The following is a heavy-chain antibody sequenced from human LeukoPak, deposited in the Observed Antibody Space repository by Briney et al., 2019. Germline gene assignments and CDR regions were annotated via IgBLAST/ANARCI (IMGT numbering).Heavy chain of an antibody. V-gene: IGHV4-59*01. D-gene: IGHD5-18*01. CDR3: ARGGIQLWLYVLDY. CDR1: GGSISSYY. CDR2: IYYSGST. J-gene: IGHJ4*02. Sequence: SETLSLTCTVSGGSISSYYWSWIRQPPGKGLEWIGYIYYSGSTNYNPSLKSRVTISVDTSKNQISLKLSSVTAADTAVYYCARGGIQLWLYVLDYWGQGTLVTVSS.